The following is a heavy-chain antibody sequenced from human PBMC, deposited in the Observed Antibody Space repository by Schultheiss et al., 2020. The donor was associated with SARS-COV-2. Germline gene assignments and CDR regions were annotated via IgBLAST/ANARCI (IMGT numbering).Heavy chain of an antibody. CDR3: ARDCSGGSCRDYYYYYGMDV. CDR2: IYTSGST. V-gene: IGHV4-4*07. D-gene: IGHD2-15*01. CDR1: GGSISSYY. J-gene: IGHJ6*02. Sequence: GSLRLSCTVSGGSISSYYWSWIRQPAGKGLEWIGRIYTSGSTNYNPSLKSRVTMSVDTSKNQFSLKLSSVTAADTAVYYCARDCSGGSCRDYYYYYGMDVWGQGTTVTVSS.